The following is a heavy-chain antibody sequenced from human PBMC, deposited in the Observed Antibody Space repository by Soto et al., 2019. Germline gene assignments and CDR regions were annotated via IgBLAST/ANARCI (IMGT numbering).Heavy chain of an antibody. D-gene: IGHD3-22*01. CDR1: GGTFSSYA. Sequence: SVKVSCKASGGTFSSYAISWVRQAPGQGLEWMGGIIPIFGTANYAQKFQGRVTITADESTSTAYMELSSLRSEDTAVYYCARSKYYDSSGYYHRGGQGTMVTVSA. CDR3: ARSKYYDSSGYYHR. CDR2: IIPIFGTA. J-gene: IGHJ4*02. V-gene: IGHV1-69*13.